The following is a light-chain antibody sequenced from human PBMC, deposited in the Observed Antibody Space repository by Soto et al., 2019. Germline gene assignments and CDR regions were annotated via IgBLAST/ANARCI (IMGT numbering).Light chain of an antibody. J-gene: IGLJ2*01. V-gene: IGLV2-14*01. CDR2: EVT. CDR1: SSDVGAYNY. Sequence: QSVLTQPASVSGSPGQSITISCTGTSSDVGAYNYVSWYQQPPGKAPKLIIYEVTNRPSGLSNRFSGSKSGNTASLTISGLQAEDEADYYCSSYTSSSTRVVFGGGTKVTVL. CDR3: SSYTSSSTRVV.